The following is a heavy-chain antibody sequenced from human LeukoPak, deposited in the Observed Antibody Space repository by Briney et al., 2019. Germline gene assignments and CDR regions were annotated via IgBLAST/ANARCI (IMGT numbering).Heavy chain of an antibody. D-gene: IGHD3-16*01. CDR1: GYTFSGYY. CDR2: INPSTGGT. CDR3: AAQGGPAFDY. Sequence: GASVKVSCRASGYTFSGYYMHWMRQAPRQGLEWMGWINPSTGGTNYAQKFQGRVTMTRDTSITTAYMELTSLRSDDTAVYYCAAQGGPAFDYWGQGTLVTVSS. J-gene: IGHJ4*02. V-gene: IGHV1-2*02.